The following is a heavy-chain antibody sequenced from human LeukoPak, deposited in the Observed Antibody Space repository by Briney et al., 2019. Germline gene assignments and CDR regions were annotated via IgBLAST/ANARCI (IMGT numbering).Heavy chain of an antibody. CDR2: FDPEDGQT. CDR3: ATGLELLRGFDY. D-gene: IGHD2/OR15-2a*01. J-gene: IGHJ4*02. Sequence: ASVMLSCKVSEYTLTELSIHWVRQAPGKGLEWMGRFDPEDGQTIHAQKFQGRVTMTEDTSTDTAYMELSSLRSEDTAVYYCATGLELLRGFDYWGQGTLVTVSS. CDR1: EYTLTELS. V-gene: IGHV1-24*01.